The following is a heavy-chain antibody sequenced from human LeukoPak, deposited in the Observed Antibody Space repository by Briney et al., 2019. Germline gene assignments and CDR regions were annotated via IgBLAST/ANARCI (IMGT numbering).Heavy chain of an antibody. CDR2: IVVGSGNT. CDR3: ARGPSIAARRGGGSYYYYMDV. CDR1: GFTFTSSA. V-gene: IGHV1-58*01. J-gene: IGHJ6*03. D-gene: IGHD6-6*01. Sequence: ASVKVSCKASGFTFTSSAVQWVRQARGQRLEWIGWIVVGSGNTNYAQKFQERVTITRDTSISTAYTELSRLRSDDTAVYYCARGPSIAARRGGGSYYYYMDVWGKGTTVTVSS.